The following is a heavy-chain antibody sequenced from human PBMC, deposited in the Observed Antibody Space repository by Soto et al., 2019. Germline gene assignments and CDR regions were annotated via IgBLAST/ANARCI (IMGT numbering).Heavy chain of an antibody. D-gene: IGHD6-6*01. CDR1: GFTFSSYS. V-gene: IGHV3-21*01. Sequence: EVQLVESGGGLVKPGGSLRLSCAASGFTFSSYSMNWVRQAPGKGLEWVSSISSSSSYIYYADSVKGRFTISRDNAKNSLYLQMNSLRAEDTAVYYCARDKRPYSSSSDYWGQGTLVTVSS. CDR2: ISSSSSYI. CDR3: ARDKRPYSSSSDY. J-gene: IGHJ4*02.